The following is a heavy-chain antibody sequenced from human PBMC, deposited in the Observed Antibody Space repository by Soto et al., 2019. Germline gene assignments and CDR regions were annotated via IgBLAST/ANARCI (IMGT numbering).Heavy chain of an antibody. V-gene: IGHV5-51*01. CDR1: GYSFTTYW. J-gene: IGHJ1*01. CDR2: IYPGDSDT. CDR3: ARRDDSPTAEYFQH. Sequence: PGESLKISCKGSGYSFTTYWIGWVCQMPGKGLEWMGIIYPGDSDTRYSPSFQGQVTISADKSTSTAYLQWSSLKASDTAMYYCARRDDSPTAEYFQHWGQGTPVTVSS. D-gene: IGHD2-21*01.